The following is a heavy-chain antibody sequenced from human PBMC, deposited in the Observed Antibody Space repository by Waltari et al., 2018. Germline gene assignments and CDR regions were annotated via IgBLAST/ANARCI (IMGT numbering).Heavy chain of an antibody. CDR3: ARVARKTYSSPVPGRDYYYGMDV. J-gene: IGHJ6*02. Sequence: EEQLVESGGGLIQPGESLRVSCAVSGFTFNKYWMNWVRQSPGKGLVWVARINSDGSGTSYADFVKGRFTISRDNAKNTVYLQMKSLRAEDTAVYFCARVARKTYSSPVPGRDYYYGMDVWGLGTTVTVSS. V-gene: IGHV3-74*01. CDR1: GFTFNKYW. D-gene: IGHD3-22*01. CDR2: INSDGSGT.